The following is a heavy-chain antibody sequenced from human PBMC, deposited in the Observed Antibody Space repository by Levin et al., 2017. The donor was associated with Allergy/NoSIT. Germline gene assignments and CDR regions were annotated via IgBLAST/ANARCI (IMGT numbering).Heavy chain of an antibody. J-gene: IGHJ6*03. D-gene: IGHD2-2*01. CDR1: GGSFSGYY. Sequence: SETLSLTCAVYGGSFSGYYWSWIRQPPGKGLEWIGEINHSGSTNYNPSLKSRVTISVDTSKNQFSLKLSSVTAADTAVYYCARAVRGYCSSTSCYRGRHYYYYYMDVWGKGTTVTVSS. CDR2: INHSGST. V-gene: IGHV4-34*01. CDR3: ARAVRGYCSSTSCYRGRHYYYYYMDV.